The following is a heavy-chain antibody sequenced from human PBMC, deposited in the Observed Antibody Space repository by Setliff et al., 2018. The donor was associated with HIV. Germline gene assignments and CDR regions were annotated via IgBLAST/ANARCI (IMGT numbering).Heavy chain of an antibody. CDR1: GGSISSGTYY. J-gene: IGHJ6*02. D-gene: IGHD1-1*01. CDR2: IYTSGST. CDR3: ARENDRTNYYYYYGMDV. Sequence: PSETLSLTCTVSGGSISSGTYYWSWVRQPAGKGLEWIGRIYTSGSTNYNPSLKSRVTISLDTSKNQFSLKLSSVTAADTAVYYCARENDRTNYYYYYGMDVWGQGTRSPSP. V-gene: IGHV4-61*02.